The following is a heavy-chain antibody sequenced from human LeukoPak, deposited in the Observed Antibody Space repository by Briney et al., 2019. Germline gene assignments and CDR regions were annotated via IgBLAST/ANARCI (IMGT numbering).Heavy chain of an antibody. J-gene: IGHJ5*02. CDR3: ARARPIVGPTGGFNWFDP. CDR2: INPNSGAT. Sequence: ASVKVSCKASGYTFTDYYMHWVRQAPGQGLEWMGWINPNSGATNYAHNFQGRVTMTRDTSISTAYMELSSLRSDDTALFFCARARPIVGPTGGFNWFDPWGQGTLVTVSS. V-gene: IGHV1-2*02. D-gene: IGHD1-26*01. CDR1: GYTFTDYY.